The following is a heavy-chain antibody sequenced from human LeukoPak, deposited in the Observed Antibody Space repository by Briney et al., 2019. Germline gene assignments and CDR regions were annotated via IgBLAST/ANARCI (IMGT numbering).Heavy chain of an antibody. CDR2: MNPKRGNT. V-gene: IGHV1-8*01. Sequence: ASVEVSCKASGYTFTSYDIKWVRQATGQGLEWMGWMNPKRGNTGHAQKFQGRVTMTRNTSISTAYMERSSLRSEDTAVYYCARFSVTGSPHYYYYMDVWGKGATVTVSS. CDR1: GYTFTSYD. D-gene: IGHD3-10*01. CDR3: ARFSVTGSPHYYYYMDV. J-gene: IGHJ6*03.